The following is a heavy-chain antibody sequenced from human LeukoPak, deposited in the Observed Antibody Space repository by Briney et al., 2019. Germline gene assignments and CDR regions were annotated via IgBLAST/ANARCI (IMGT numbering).Heavy chain of an antibody. J-gene: IGHJ5*02. CDR1: GGTISSGDCA. CDR3: ASYGGYSVWHWFDP. CDR2: IYHSGST. V-gene: IGHV4-30-2*01. D-gene: IGHD4-23*01. Sequence: SQTLSLNCAGSGGTISSGDCAWSWIRQPPGKGLEWIGYIYHSGSTYYNPSLKSRVTISVDRSKNQFSLKLSSVTAADTAVYYCASYGGYSVWHWFDPWGQGTLVTVSS.